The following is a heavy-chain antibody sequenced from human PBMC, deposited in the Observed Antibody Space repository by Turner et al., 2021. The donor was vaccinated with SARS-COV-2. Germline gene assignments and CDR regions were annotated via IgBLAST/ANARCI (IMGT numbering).Heavy chain of an antibody. CDR2: TSYDGSNK. D-gene: IGHD4-4*01. Sequence: QVQLVESGGGVVQPGRSLRLSCAASGFTFSSYGMHWVRQAPGKGLEGVVGTSYDGSNKYYADSVKGRFTISRDNSKNTLYLQMNSLRAEDTAVYYCAKQQGLYSNPMYYFDYWGQGTLVTVSS. V-gene: IGHV3-30*18. J-gene: IGHJ4*02. CDR3: AKQQGLYSNPMYYFDY. CDR1: GFTFSSYG.